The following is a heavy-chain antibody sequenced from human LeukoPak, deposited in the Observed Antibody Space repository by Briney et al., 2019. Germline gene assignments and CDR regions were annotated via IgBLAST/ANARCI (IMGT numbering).Heavy chain of an antibody. D-gene: IGHD2-15*01. J-gene: IGHJ6*03. Sequence: SVKVSCKASGGTFSSYAISWVRQAPGQGLEWMGGIIPIFGTANYAQKFQGRVTITADESTSTAYMELSSLRSGDTAVYYCASSAPDMVAATPSYYYYYMDVWGKGTTVTISS. CDR3: ASSAPDMVAATPSYYYYYMDV. CDR1: GGTFSSYA. CDR2: IIPIFGTA. V-gene: IGHV1-69*13.